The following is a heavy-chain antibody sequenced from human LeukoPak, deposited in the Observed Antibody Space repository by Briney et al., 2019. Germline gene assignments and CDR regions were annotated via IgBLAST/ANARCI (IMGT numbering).Heavy chain of an antibody. J-gene: IGHJ4*02. CDR1: GYTFTSYY. CDR2: INPSGGNT. V-gene: IGHV1-46*03. D-gene: IGHD2-21*02. Sequence: ASVKVSCKASGYTFTSYYMHWVRQAPGQGLEWMGIINPSGGNTNYAQKFQSRVTMTRDTSTSTVYMELSSLRSEDTAVYYCAREMDGGDQDYWGQGTLVTVSS. CDR3: AREMDGGDQDY.